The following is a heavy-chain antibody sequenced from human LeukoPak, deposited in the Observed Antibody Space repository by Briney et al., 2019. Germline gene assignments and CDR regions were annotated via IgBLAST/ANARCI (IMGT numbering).Heavy chain of an antibody. J-gene: IGHJ4*02. CDR2: INHCGST. D-gene: IGHD3/OR15-3a*01. CDR3: ARGIWTYPEEYYFDY. CDR1: GGSFSGYY. Sequence: PSETLSLTCAVYGGSFSGYYWSWIRQPPGKGLEWIGEINHCGSTNYNPSLKSRVTISVDTSKNQFSLKLSSVTAADTAVYYCARGIWTYPEEYYFDYWGQGTLVTVSS. V-gene: IGHV4-34*01.